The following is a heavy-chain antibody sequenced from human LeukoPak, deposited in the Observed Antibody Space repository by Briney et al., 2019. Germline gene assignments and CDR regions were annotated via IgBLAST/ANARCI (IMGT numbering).Heavy chain of an antibody. D-gene: IGHD3-16*01. CDR1: GYSFTTYW. J-gene: IGHJ2*01. Sequence: GESLKISCKASGYSFTTYWIGWVRPMPGKGLEWMGIIYPDDSDTRYSPSFQGQVTMSADKPISTAYLQWSSLKASDTAIYYCARLGQKLRYWYFDLWGRGTLVTVSS. CDR2: IYPDDSDT. CDR3: ARLGQKLRYWYFDL. V-gene: IGHV5-51*01.